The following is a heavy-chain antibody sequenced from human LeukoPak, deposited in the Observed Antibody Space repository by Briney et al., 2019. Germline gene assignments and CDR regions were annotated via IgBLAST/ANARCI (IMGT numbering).Heavy chain of an antibody. V-gene: IGHV1-3*01. CDR1: GYTFTSYG. J-gene: IGHJ4*02. CDR3: ARAYCSGGSCYSGTFYFDY. D-gene: IGHD2-15*01. CDR2: INAGNGNT. Sequence: EASVKVSCKASGYTFTSYGISWVRQAPGQRLEWMGWINAGNGNTKYSQKFQGRVTITRDTSASTAYMELSSLRSEDTAVYYCARAYCSGGSCYSGTFYFDYWGQGTLVTVSS.